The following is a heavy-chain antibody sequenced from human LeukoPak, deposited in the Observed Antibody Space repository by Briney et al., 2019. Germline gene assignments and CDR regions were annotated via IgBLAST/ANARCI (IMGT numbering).Heavy chain of an antibody. J-gene: IGHJ4*02. CDR1: GYTFTGYY. V-gene: IGHV1-2*02. CDR3: ARVAVPAAADGYFDY. D-gene: IGHD2-2*01. Sequence: ASVKVSCKASGYTFTGYYMHRVRQAPGQGLEWMGWINPNSGGTNYAQKFQGRVTMTRDTSISTAYMELSRLRSDDTAVYYCARVAVPAAADGYFDYWGQGTLVTVSS. CDR2: INPNSGGT.